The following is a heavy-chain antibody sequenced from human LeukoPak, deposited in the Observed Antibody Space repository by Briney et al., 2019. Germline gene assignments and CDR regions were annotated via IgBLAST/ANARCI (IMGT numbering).Heavy chain of an antibody. Sequence: ASVKVSCKASGYTFTGYHIHWVRQAPGQGLEWMGRINPYSGDTNFAQKFQGRVTMTRDTAITTAYMDLSSLTPDDTAVYFCARDQGSLTRSWYTGYWGQGTQVTVSS. CDR3: ARDQGSLTRSWYTGY. CDR1: GYTFTGYH. J-gene: IGHJ4*02. CDR2: INPYSGDT. D-gene: IGHD6-13*01. V-gene: IGHV1-2*06.